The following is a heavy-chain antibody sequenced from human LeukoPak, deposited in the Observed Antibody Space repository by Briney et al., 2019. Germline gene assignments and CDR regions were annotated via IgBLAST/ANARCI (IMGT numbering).Heavy chain of an antibody. V-gene: IGHV4-38-2*02. D-gene: IGHD3-22*01. Sequence: PSETLSLTFTVSGYSISSGYYWGWIRQPPGKGLEWIGSIYHSGSTYYNPSLKSRVTISVDTSKNQFSLKLSSVTAADTAVYYCASVDDSSGSGDYWGQGTLVTVSS. CDR2: IYHSGST. CDR1: GYSISSGYY. CDR3: ASVDDSSGSGDY. J-gene: IGHJ4*02.